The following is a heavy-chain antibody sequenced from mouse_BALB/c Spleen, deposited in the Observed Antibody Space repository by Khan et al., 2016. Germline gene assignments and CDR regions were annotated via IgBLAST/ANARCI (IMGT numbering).Heavy chain of an antibody. CDR2: ISAGGSYT. D-gene: IGHD2-12*01. CDR3: ENDLNWYFDV. J-gene: IGHJ1*01. CDR1: GFTFSDYY. Sequence: EVELVESGGGLVKPGGSLKLSCAASGFTFSDYYMYWVRQTPEKRLEWVATISAGGSYTYSPDSVKGRFTISRDNAKNNLYLQLSSLKSEDTAMYYCENDLNWYFDVWGEGTTVTVSS. V-gene: IGHV5-4*02.